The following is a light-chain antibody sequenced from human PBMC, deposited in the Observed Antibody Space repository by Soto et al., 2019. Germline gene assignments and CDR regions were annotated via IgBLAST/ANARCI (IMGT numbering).Light chain of an antibody. CDR2: KAS. Sequence: DIQMTQSPSTLSASVGDRVTITCRASQSISNWLAWYQQKPGKAPKLLIYKASSLESGVPSRFSGSGSGTEFTLTISSLQPDELATYFCQQYNSYSRTFGQGTKVDIK. CDR3: QQYNSYSRT. J-gene: IGKJ1*01. CDR1: QSISNW. V-gene: IGKV1-5*03.